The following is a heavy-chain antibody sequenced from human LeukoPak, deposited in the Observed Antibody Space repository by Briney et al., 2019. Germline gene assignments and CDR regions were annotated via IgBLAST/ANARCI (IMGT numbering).Heavy chain of an antibody. CDR1: GFTVSSNY. Sequence: GGSLRLSCAASGFTVSSNYMSWVRQAPGKGLEWVSVIYSGGSTYYADSVKGSFTISRDNSKNTLYLQMNSLRAEDTAVYYCARDQGARGSAWFDPWGQGTLVTVSS. J-gene: IGHJ5*02. CDR2: IYSGGST. V-gene: IGHV3-66*01. D-gene: IGHD1-26*01. CDR3: ARDQGARGSAWFDP.